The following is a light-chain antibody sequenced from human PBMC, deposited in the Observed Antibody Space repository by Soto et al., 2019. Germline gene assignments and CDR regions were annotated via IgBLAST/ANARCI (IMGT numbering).Light chain of an antibody. Sequence: EIVMTQSPATLSVSPGERATLSCRASQSVTSNFAWYQQKPGQAPRLLIYDASTRATGIPAKFSGSGSETEFTLNISSLQSEDFAVYYCQQYNNWPPCTFGRGTKVEIK. V-gene: IGKV3-15*01. CDR2: DAS. J-gene: IGKJ1*01. CDR3: QQYNNWPPCT. CDR1: QSVTSN.